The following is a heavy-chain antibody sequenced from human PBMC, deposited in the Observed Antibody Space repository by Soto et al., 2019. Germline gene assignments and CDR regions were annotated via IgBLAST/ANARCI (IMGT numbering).Heavy chain of an antibody. J-gene: IGHJ5*02. D-gene: IGHD6-13*01. V-gene: IGHV1-2*02. CDR2: INTNSGGT. CDR1: VYPLTAQY. Sequence: QVQLVQSGAEVKKPGASVKVSCKASVYPLTAQYLHWVRQAPGQVLEWMGWINTNSGGTKEAQKFRGRVTMTSDTCISAAYMGLSRLTSDDTAVYYFSKGGSSWTEWFDPWGQETLVTVSS. CDR3: SKGGSSWTEWFDP.